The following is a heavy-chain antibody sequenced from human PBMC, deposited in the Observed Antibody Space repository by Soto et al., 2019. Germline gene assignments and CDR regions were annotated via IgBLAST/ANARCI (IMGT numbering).Heavy chain of an antibody. CDR2: IKQDGSEK. CDR3: ARDRYSYYDFWSGSLPYYYYGMDV. J-gene: IGHJ6*02. Sequence: GGSLRLSCSASGFPLSSYWMSWVRQAQGKGLEWVANIKQDGSEKYYVDSVKGRFTISRDNAKNSLYLQMNSLRAEDTAVYYCARDRYSYYDFWSGSLPYYYYGMDVWGQGTTVTVSS. D-gene: IGHD3-3*01. CDR1: GFPLSSYW. V-gene: IGHV3-7*01.